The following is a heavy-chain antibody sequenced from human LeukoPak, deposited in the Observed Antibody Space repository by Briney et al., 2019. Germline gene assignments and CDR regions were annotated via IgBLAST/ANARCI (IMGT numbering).Heavy chain of an antibody. CDR3: ARDGYYDSSNDFDY. CDR2: ISSSRSYI. Sequence: PGGSLRLSCAASGFTFSSYGMHWVRQAPGKGLEWVSSISSSRSYIYYADSVKGRFTISRDNAKNSLYLQMNSLRAEDTAVYYCARDGYYDSSNDFDYWGQGALVTVSS. CDR1: GFTFSSYG. J-gene: IGHJ4*02. D-gene: IGHD3-22*01. V-gene: IGHV3-21*01.